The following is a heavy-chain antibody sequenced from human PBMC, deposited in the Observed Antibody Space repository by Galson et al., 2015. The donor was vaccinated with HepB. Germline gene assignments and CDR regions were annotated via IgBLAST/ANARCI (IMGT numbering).Heavy chain of an antibody. V-gene: IGHV3-21*04. J-gene: IGHJ4*02. CDR1: GFTFSSPG. D-gene: IGHD6-19*01. Sequence: SLRLSCAASGFTFSSPGMTWVRQAPGKGLECVSAIGVNPGNTDYADSVKGRFTISRDNAKNPLYLQMNSLRAEDSALYYCAKDNIAVAKELDYWGQGTLVTVSS. CDR2: IGVNPGNT. CDR3: AKDNIAVAKELDY.